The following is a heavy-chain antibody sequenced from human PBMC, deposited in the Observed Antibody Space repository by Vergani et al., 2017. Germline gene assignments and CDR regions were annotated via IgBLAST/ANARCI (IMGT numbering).Heavy chain of an antibody. Sequence: QVQVVQSGAEVKKSGASVKVSCKTSGYTFSNHYMHWVRQAPGQGLEWMGIINPSGGHTNYAQKFQGRVTMTRDTSTSPVDMELSSLRSEDTAIYYCARGDYGILTGYRYWGQGTLGTVSA. D-gene: IGHD3-9*01. CDR1: GYTFSNHY. J-gene: IGHJ4*02. V-gene: IGHV1-46*03. CDR3: ARGDYGILTGYRY. CDR2: INPSGGHT.